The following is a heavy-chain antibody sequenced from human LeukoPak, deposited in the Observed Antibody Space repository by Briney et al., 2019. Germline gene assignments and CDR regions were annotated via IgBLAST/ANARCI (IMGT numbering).Heavy chain of an antibody. Sequence: GGSLRLSCAASGFAVSSNYMCWVRQAPGKGLDWVSVIYSGGSAYYADSVKGRFTISRDNSKNTLYLQMNSLRAEDTAVYYCARYDFWSGHNVDVWGKGTTVTVSS. D-gene: IGHD3-3*01. CDR2: IYSGGSA. CDR1: GFAVSSNY. J-gene: IGHJ6*04. CDR3: ARYDFWSGHNVDV. V-gene: IGHV3-53*01.